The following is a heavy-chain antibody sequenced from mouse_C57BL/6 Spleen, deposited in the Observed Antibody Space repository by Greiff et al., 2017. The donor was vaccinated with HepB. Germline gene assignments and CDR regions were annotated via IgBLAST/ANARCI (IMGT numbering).Heavy chain of an antibody. J-gene: IGHJ2*01. Sequence: EVKLQQSGPELVKPGASVKISCKASGYTFTDYYMNWVKQSHGKSLEWIGDINPNNGGTSYNQKFKGKATLTVDKSSSTAYMELRSLTSEDSAVYYCARGNYYGGENYWGQGTTLTVSS. CDR2: INPNNGGT. CDR3: ARGNYYGGENY. D-gene: IGHD1-1*01. CDR1: GYTFTDYY. V-gene: IGHV1-26*01.